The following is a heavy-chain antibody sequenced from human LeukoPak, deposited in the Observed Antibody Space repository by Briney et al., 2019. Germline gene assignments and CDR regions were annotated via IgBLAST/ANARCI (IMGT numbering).Heavy chain of an antibody. Sequence: PSETLSLTCAVYGGSFSGYYWSWIRQPPGKGLEWIGEINHSGSTNYNQSLKSRVTISVDTSKKQFSLKLRSVTAADTAVYYCARGERTYYDFWSGYYAFDYWGQGTLVTVSS. V-gene: IGHV4-34*01. CDR2: INHSGST. J-gene: IGHJ4*02. D-gene: IGHD3-3*01. CDR3: ARGERTYYDFWSGYYAFDY. CDR1: GGSFSGYY.